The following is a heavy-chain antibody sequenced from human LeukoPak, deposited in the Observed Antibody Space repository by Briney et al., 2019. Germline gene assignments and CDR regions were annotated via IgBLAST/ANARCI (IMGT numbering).Heavy chain of an antibody. D-gene: IGHD3-10*01. CDR1: GFTFSSYA. CDR2: ISNSGSST. J-gene: IGHJ4*02. CDR3: AKANRGFAEHFDC. Sequence: PGGSLRPSCVASGFTFSSYAMSWVRQAPGKGLEWVSAISNSGSSTYYADSVKGRFTISRDNSKNTLSLRMNNLKAEDTAVYYCAKANRGFAEHFDCWGQGTLVTVSS. V-gene: IGHV3-23*01.